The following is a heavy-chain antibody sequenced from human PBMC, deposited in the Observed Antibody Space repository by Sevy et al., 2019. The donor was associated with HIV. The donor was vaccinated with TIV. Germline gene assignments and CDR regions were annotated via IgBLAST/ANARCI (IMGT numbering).Heavy chain of an antibody. D-gene: IGHD6-13*01. V-gene: IGHV1-2*02. CDR3: ARGRIAAAGGHYFDY. CDR2: INPNSGAT. J-gene: IGHJ4*01. CDR1: GYTFTGYY. Sequence: ASVKVSCKASGYTFTGYYMYWVRQAPGQGLEWLGWINPNSGATNYAQKFQGRVTMTRDTSISTAYMELSRLRSDDTAIYYCARGRIAAAGGHYFDYWGHGTLVTVSS.